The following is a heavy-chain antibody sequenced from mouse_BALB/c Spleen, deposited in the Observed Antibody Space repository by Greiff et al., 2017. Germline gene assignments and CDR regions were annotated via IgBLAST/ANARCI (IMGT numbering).Heavy chain of an antibody. V-gene: IGHV5-6-5*01. J-gene: IGHJ1*01. CDR1: GFTFSSYA. CDR2: ISSGGST. Sequence: EVKLVESGGGLVKPGGSLKLSCAASGFTFSSYAMSWVRQTPEKRLEWVASISSGGSTYYPDSVKGRFTISRDNARNILYLQMSSLRSEDTAMYYCASLRPHWYFDVWGAGTTVTVSS. CDR3: ASLRPHWYFDV.